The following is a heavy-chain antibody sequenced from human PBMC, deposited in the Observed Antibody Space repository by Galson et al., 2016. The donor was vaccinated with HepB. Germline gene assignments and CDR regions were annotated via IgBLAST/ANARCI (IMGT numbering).Heavy chain of an antibody. J-gene: IGHJ6*02. Sequence: SVKVSCKASGYTFTSYYMHWVRQAPGQGLEWMGIINPSGGSTSYAQKFQGRVTISRDDPGNSLYLQMNSLRAEDTAVYFCAKSTEGLLRFSGMDVWGQGTTVTVSS. CDR1: GYTFTSYY. V-gene: IGHV1-46*03. CDR2: INPSGGST. CDR3: AKSTEGLLRFSGMDV. D-gene: IGHD1-14*01.